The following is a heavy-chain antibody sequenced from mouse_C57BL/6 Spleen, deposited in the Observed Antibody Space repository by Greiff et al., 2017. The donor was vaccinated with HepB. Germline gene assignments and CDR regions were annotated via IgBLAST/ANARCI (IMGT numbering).Heavy chain of an antibody. Sequence: QVQLQQPGAELVRPGSSVKLSCKASGYTFTSYWMDWVKQRPGQGLEWIGNIYPSDSETHYNQKFKDKATLTVDKSSSTAYMQLSSLTSEDSAVYYCARRGDDDDSFYAMDYWGQGTSVTVSS. V-gene: IGHV1-61*01. CDR1: GYTFTSYW. CDR3: ARRGDDDDSFYAMDY. D-gene: IGHD2-4*01. J-gene: IGHJ4*01. CDR2: IYPSDSET.